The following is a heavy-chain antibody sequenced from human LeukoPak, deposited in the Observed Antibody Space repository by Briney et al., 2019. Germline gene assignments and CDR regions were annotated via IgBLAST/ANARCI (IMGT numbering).Heavy chain of an antibody. V-gene: IGHV3-21*01. CDR3: ARVPAWAIVVVPDASYYFDY. CDR1: GFTFSSYS. CDR2: ISSNSSYI. D-gene: IGHD2-2*01. J-gene: IGHJ4*02. Sequence: PGGSLRLSCAASGFTFSSYSMNWVRQAPGTGLERVSSISSNSSYIYYADSVKGRFTISRDNAKNSLYLQMHSLRAEDTAVYDCARVPAWAIVVVPDASYYFDYWGQGTLVTVSS.